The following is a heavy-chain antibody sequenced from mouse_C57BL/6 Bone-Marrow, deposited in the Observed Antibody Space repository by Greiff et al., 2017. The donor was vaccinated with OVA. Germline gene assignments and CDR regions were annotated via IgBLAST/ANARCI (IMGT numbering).Heavy chain of an antibody. V-gene: IGHV7-3*01. J-gene: IGHJ2*01. Sequence: EVKLVESGGGLVQPGGSLSLSCAASGFTFTDYYMSWVRQPPGKALEWLGFIRNKANGYTTEYSASVKGRFTISRDNSTGILYLQMNALRAEASATFYSARVDIGIRFDYWGQGTTLTVSS. CDR3: ARVDIGIRFDY. CDR1: GFTFTDYY. D-gene: IGHD2-14*01. CDR2: IRNKANGYTT.